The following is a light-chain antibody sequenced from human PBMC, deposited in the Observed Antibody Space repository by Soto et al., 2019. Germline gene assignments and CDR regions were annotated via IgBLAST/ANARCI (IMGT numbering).Light chain of an antibody. CDR3: CSYEGSSSSV. V-gene: IGLV2-23*02. CDR1: SSDVGSYNL. J-gene: IGLJ1*01. Sequence: QSVLTQPASVSGSPGQSITISCTGTSSDVGSYNLVSWYQQHPGKAPKLMIYEVSKRPSGVSNRFSGSKSGNTASLTISGLQAEDEADYYCCSYEGSSSSVFGTWTKVTV. CDR2: EVS.